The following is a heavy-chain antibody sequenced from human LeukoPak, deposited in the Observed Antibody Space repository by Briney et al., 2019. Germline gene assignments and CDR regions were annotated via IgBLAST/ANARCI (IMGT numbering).Heavy chain of an antibody. D-gene: IGHD3-16*01. CDR1: GFTFSSYA. CDR2: FSGSGGST. V-gene: IGHV3-23*01. CDR3: ARLHYDFVWGIFDY. J-gene: IGHJ4*02. Sequence: GGSLRLSCAASGFTFSSYAMSWVRQAPGKGLECISGFSGSGGSTYYADSVKGRFTISRDNAKNPLYLQMNSLRAEGTAVYYCARLHYDFVWGIFDYWGQGTLVTVSS.